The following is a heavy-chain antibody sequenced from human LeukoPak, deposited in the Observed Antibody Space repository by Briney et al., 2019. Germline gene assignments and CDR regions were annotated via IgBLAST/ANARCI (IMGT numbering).Heavy chain of an antibody. D-gene: IGHD1-26*01. CDR3: AKNLLGSEAFSWYFDL. CDR2: ISASGGGT. V-gene: IGHV3-23*01. CDR1: GFTFTNAC. Sequence: GGSLRLSCKGSGFTFTNACMSWVRLAPGKGLEWVSSISASGGGTVYADSVKGRVTISRDNSKNTLYLQMHSLRAEDTAVYSCAKNLLGSEAFSWYFDLWGRGTLVTVSS. J-gene: IGHJ2*01.